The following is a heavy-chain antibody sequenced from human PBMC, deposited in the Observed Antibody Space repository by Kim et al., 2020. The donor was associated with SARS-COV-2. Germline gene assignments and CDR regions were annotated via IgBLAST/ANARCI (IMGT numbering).Heavy chain of an antibody. D-gene: IGHD3-10*01. J-gene: IGHJ6*02. CDR1: GGSFSGYY. CDR2: INHSGST. Sequence: SETLSLTSAVYGGSFSGYYWSWIRQPPGKGLEWIGEINHSGSTNYNPSLKSRVTISVDTSKNQFSLKLSSVTAADTAVYYCARGRFWRITMVRGHMDVWGQGTTVTVSS. CDR3: ARGRFWRITMVRGHMDV. V-gene: IGHV4-34*01.